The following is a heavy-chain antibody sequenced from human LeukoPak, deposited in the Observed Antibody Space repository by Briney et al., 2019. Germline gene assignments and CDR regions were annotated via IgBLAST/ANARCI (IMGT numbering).Heavy chain of an antibody. J-gene: IGHJ4*02. D-gene: IGHD3-16*02. CDR2: IGTAGDT. V-gene: IGHV3-13*01. CDR3: ARGGAYYDYVWGSYRILDY. Sequence: PGGSLRLSCAASGFTFSSYDMPWVRHATGKGLEWVSAIGTAGDTYYPGSVKGRFTISRENAKNSLYLQMNSLRAGDTAVYYCARGGAYYDYVWGSYRILDYWGRGTLVTVSS. CDR1: GFTFSSYD.